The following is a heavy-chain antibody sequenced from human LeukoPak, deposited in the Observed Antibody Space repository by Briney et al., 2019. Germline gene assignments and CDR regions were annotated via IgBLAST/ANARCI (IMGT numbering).Heavy chain of an antibody. Sequence: GGSLRLSCAASGFTFSSYAMHWVRQAPGKGLEYVSAISSNGGSTYYANSVKGRFTISRDNSKNTLYLQMGSLRSDDTAVYYCARENDSSGYYRKDAFDIWGQGTMVTVSS. V-gene: IGHV3-64*01. CDR1: GFTFSSYA. D-gene: IGHD3-22*01. CDR2: ISSNGGST. J-gene: IGHJ3*02. CDR3: ARENDSSGYYRKDAFDI.